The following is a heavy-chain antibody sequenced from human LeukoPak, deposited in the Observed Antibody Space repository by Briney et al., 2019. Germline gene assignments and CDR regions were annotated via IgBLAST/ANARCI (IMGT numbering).Heavy chain of an antibody. CDR1: GYSISSGYY. CDR3: ARVDGYCSSTSCLHYFDY. J-gene: IGHJ4*02. CDR2: IYHSGST. Sequence: SETLSLTCAVSGYSISSGYYWSWIRQPPGKGLEWIGSIYHSGSTYYNPSLKSRVTISVDTSKNQFSLKLSSVTAADTAVYYCARVDGYCSSTSCLHYFDYWGQGTLVTVSS. D-gene: IGHD2-2*03. V-gene: IGHV4-38-2*01.